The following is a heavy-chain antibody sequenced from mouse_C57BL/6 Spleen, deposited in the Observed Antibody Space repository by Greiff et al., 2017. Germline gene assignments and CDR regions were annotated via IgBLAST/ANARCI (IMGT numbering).Heavy chain of an antibody. Sequence: VQLQQSGAELVRPGTSVKVSCKASGYAFTNYLIEWVKQRPGQGLEWIGVINPGSGGTNYNEKFKGKATLTADKSSSTAYMQLSSLTSEDSAVYFCAREDGYDYDVNAMDYWGQGTSVTVSS. J-gene: IGHJ4*01. CDR3: AREDGYDYDVNAMDY. V-gene: IGHV1-54*01. CDR1: GYAFTNYL. CDR2: INPGSGGT. D-gene: IGHD2-4*01.